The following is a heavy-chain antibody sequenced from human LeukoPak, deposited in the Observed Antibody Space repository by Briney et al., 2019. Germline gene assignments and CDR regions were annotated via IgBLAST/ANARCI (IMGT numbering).Heavy chain of an antibody. D-gene: IGHD2-21*02. J-gene: IGHJ4*02. CDR2: ISGSGGST. CDR1: GFTFSSYA. CDR3: AKPINCGGDCYSFDY. Sequence: GGSLRLSCAASGFTFSSYAMSWVRQAPGKGLEWVSAISGSGGSTYYADSVKGRFTISRDNSKNTLYLQMNSLRAEDTAVYYCAKPINCGGDCYSFDYWGQGTLVTVSS. V-gene: IGHV3-23*01.